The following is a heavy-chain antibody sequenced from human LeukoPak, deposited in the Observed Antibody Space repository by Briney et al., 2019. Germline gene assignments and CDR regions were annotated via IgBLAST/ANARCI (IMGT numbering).Heavy chain of an antibody. D-gene: IGHD3-3*01. CDR1: GGSISGTPYY. V-gene: IGHV4-39*07. Sequence: SEALSLTCAISGGSISGTPYYWVWIPQPPGKGLEWIGSIYYSAITYYNTSLKSSFTISVDTSKNQFSLKLSSVTAADTAVYYCARASTIFGHFAYWGRGTLVTVSS. CDR3: ARASTIFGHFAY. J-gene: IGHJ4*02. CDR2: IYYSAIT.